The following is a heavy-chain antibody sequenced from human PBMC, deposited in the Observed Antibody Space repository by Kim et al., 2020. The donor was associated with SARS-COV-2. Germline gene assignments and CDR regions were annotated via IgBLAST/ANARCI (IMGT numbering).Heavy chain of an antibody. D-gene: IGHD5-12*01. V-gene: IGHV5-51*01. CDR3: ARRDGYNSPFDY. J-gene: IGHJ4*02. Sequence: RYSPSVQGQVTSPADNSISTAYLQWSSLKASDTAMYYCARRDGYNSPFDYWGQGTLVTVSS.